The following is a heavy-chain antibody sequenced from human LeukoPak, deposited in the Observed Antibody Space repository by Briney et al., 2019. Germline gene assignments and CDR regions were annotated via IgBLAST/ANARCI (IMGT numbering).Heavy chain of an antibody. CDR2: IIPIFGTA. D-gene: IGHD2/OR15-2a*01. V-gene: IGHV1-69*05. J-gene: IGHJ4*02. Sequence: SVKVSCKASGGTFSSYAISWVRQAPGQGLEWMGGIIPIFGTANYAQKFQGRVTITTDESTSTAYMELSSLRSEDTAVYYCARGGPPELLSSPFDYWGQGTLVTVSS. CDR1: GGTFSSYA. CDR3: ARGGPPELLSSPFDY.